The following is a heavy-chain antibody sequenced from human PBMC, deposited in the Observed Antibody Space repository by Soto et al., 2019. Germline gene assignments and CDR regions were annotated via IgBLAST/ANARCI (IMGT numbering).Heavy chain of an antibody. CDR3: ARVHDFWSGYYRRSNWFDP. J-gene: IGHJ5*02. CDR2: INHSGST. V-gene: IGHV4-34*01. Sequence: SETLSLTCAVYGGSFSGYYWSWIRQPPGKGLEWIGEINHSGSTNYNPSLKSRVTISVDTSKNQFSLKLSSVTAADTAVYYCARVHDFWSGYYRRSNWFDPWGQGTRVTVSS. CDR1: GGSFSGYY. D-gene: IGHD3-3*01.